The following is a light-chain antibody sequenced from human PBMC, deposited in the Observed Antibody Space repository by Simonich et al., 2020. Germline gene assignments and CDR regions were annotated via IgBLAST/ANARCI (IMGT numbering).Light chain of an antibody. CDR3: SSYTSSSTWV. V-gene: IGLV2-14*01. J-gene: IGLJ3*02. CDR1: SSDVGGYNY. Sequence: QSALTQRPSASGSPGQSVTISCTGTSSDVGGYNYVSWYQQHPGKAPKLMIYDVSKRPSGVSNRFSGSKSGNTASLTISGLQAEDEADYYCSSYTSSSTWVFGGGTKLTVL. CDR2: DVS.